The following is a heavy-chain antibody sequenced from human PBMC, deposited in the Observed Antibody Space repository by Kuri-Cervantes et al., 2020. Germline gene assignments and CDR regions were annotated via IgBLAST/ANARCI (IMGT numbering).Heavy chain of an antibody. J-gene: IGHJ6*02. V-gene: IGHV1-8*01. CDR1: GYTFSSYD. CDR2: MNPDTGNT. CDR3: ARGGGMDV. Sequence: ASVKVSCKASGYTFSSYDINWVRQATGQGLEWMGWMNPDTGNTGYAQKFQGRVTMTRTTSITTAYMELSSLRSGDTAVYHCARGGGMDVWGQGTTVTVSS.